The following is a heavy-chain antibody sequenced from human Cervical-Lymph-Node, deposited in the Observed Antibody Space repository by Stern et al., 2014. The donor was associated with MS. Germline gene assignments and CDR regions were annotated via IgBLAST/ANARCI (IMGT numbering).Heavy chain of an antibody. CDR2: IIRPVGTA. J-gene: IGHJ5*02. Sequence: QMQLVQSGADVKKPGSSVRVSCKASGDISWLRQAPGQGLEWMGGIIRPVGTAHYTQRFQGSLTITEDNSTNTTYMALGSLRTDDTAVYYCATGAGDNWFDPWGQGTLVSVSS. V-gene: IGHV1-69*06. CDR1: GD. CDR3: ATGAGDNWFDP. D-gene: IGHD3-10*01.